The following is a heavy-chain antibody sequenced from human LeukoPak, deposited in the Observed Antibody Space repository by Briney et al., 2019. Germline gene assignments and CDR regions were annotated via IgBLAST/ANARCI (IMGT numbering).Heavy chain of an antibody. CDR2: ISGSGGST. V-gene: IGHV3-23*01. CDR1: GFTFTDYA. CDR3: AKDSQRGIVVVPAARFDP. Sequence: GGSLRLSCVGSGFTFTDYAMSWVRQAPGKGLEWVSAISGSGGSTYYADSVKGRFTISRDNSKNTLYLQMNSLRAEDTAVYYCAKDSQRGIVVVPAARFDPWGQGTLVTVSS. D-gene: IGHD2-2*01. J-gene: IGHJ5*02.